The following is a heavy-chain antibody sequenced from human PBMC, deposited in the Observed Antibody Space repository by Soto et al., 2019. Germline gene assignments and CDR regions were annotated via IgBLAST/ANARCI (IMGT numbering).Heavy chain of an antibody. D-gene: IGHD2-8*01. CDR3: ARFLMVYATPHHYGMDV. J-gene: IGHJ6*02. V-gene: IGHV1-69*13. Sequence: GASVKASCKASGGTFSSYAISWVRQAPGQGLEWMGGIIPIFGTANYAQKFQGRVTITADESTSTAYMELSSLRSEDTAVYYCARFLMVYATPHHYGMDVWGQGTTVTVSS. CDR1: GGTFSSYA. CDR2: IIPIFGTA.